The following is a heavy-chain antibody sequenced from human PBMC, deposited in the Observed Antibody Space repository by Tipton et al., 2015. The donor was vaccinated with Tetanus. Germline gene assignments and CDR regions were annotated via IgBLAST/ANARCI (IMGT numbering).Heavy chain of an antibody. V-gene: IGHV4-34*01. CDR2: INHSGST. Sequence: TLSLTCAVYGGSFSGYYWSWIRQPPGKGLEWIGEINHSGSTNYNPSLKSRVTISVDTSKNQFSLKLSSVTAADTAVYHCARGEILTGYYGMDVWGQGTTVTVSS. CDR3: ARGEILTGYYGMDV. CDR1: GGSFSGYY. D-gene: IGHD3-9*01. J-gene: IGHJ6*02.